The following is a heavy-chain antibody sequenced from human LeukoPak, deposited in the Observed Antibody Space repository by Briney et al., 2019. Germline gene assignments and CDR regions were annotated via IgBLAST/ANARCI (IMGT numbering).Heavy chain of an antibody. Sequence: GGSLRLSCAASGFTFSNYGMHWVRQAPGKGLEWVAFIRYDGSKKYYADSVKGRFTISRDNSKNTLYLQMNSLRAEDTAVYYCAKSGGYYTYYFDYWGQGTLVTVSS. D-gene: IGHD3-3*01. CDR3: AKSGGYYTYYFDY. J-gene: IGHJ4*02. V-gene: IGHV3-30*02. CDR2: IRYDGSKK. CDR1: GFTFSNYG.